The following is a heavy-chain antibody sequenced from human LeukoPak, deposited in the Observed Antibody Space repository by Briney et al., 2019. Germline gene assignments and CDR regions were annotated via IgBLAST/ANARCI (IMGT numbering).Heavy chain of an antibody. CDR3: AKGHYYGSGSLDY. D-gene: IGHD3-10*01. CDR1: GFTFSGYA. CDR2: ISDNGGRT. Sequence: PGGSLRLSCAASGFTFSGYAMSWVRQAPGKGLEWVSTISDNGGRTYYADSVKGRFTISRDNSKNTLFLQMNSLRAEDTAVYYCAKGHYYGSGSLDYWGQGTLVTVSS. J-gene: IGHJ4*02. V-gene: IGHV3-23*01.